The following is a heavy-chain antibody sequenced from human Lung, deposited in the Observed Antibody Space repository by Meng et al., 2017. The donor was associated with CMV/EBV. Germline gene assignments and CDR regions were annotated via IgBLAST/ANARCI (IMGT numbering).Heavy chain of an antibody. V-gene: IGHV4-34*01. CDR3: ARVGGYCSSTSCDNWFDP. D-gene: IGHD2-2*01. CDR2: INQSGSN. Sequence: SFSGYYWSWIRQPTGKGLEWIGEINQSGSNNYNPSLKSRVTISVDTSKNQFSLKLSSVTAADTAVYYCARVGGYCSSTSCDNWFDPWGQGTLVTVSS. J-gene: IGHJ5*02. CDR1: SFSGYY.